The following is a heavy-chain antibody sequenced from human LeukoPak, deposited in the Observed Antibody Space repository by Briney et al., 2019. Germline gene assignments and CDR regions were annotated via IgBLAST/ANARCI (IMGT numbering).Heavy chain of an antibody. CDR1: GFSFSSYG. J-gene: IGHJ4*02. V-gene: IGHV3-30*02. CDR3: ARERYGGLYYDSSGYYYV. D-gene: IGHD3-22*01. Sequence: PGGSLRLSCAASGFSFSSYGIHWVRQAPGKGLERVAFIRYDGSHKDYADSVKGRFAISRDNSKNTLFLQMNSLRPEDTAVYYCARERYGGLYYDSSGYYYVWGQGTLVTVSS. CDR2: IRYDGSHK.